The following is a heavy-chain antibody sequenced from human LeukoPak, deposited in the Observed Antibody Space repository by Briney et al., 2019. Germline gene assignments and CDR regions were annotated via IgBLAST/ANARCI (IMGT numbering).Heavy chain of an antibody. J-gene: IGHJ3*02. D-gene: IGHD1-26*01. V-gene: IGHV4-39*07. Sequence: SETLSLTCSVSGDSISSSSHYWAWIRLPPGKALEWIGHVFYSGSTEYNPSLRSRVTISVDRSKNQFSLKLRSMAAADTAVYYCARDHMDPRLGAFDMWGQGTMVTVSS. CDR1: GDSISSSSHY. CDR3: ARDHMDPRLGAFDM. CDR2: VFYSGST.